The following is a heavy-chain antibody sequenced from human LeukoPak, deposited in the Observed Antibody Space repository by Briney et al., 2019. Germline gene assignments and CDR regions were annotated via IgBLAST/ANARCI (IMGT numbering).Heavy chain of an antibody. CDR3: ARARLYCTNGVCYIDY. J-gene: IGHJ4*02. CDR2: ISAYNGST. Sequence: ASVKVSCKASGYTFTSYGISWVRQAPGQGLEWMGWISAYNGSTNYAQKLQGRVTMTTDTSTSTAYMELRSLRSDDTAVYYCARARLYCTNGVCYIDYWGQGTLVTVSS. V-gene: IGHV1-18*01. CDR1: GYTFTSYG. D-gene: IGHD2-8*01.